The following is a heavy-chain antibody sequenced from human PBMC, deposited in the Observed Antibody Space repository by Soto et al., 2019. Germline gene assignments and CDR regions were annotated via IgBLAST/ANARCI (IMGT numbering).Heavy chain of an antibody. V-gene: IGHV1-8*01. CDR1: GYTFTSYD. D-gene: IGHD1-26*01. CDR3: AREKVGAVEY. CDR2: MNPKSGKT. J-gene: IGHJ4*02. Sequence: QVQLVQCGAEVKKPGASVTVACKASGYTFTSYDINWVRHATGQGLEWMGWMNPKSGKTGSAQKFQGRVTMTRNTSISTAYMELSSLRSEDTAVYYCAREKVGAVEYWGQGTLVTVSS.